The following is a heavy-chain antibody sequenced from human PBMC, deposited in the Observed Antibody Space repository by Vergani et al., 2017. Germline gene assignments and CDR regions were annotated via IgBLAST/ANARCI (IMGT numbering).Heavy chain of an antibody. CDR2: ISYDGSNK. V-gene: IGHV3-30*04. Sequence: VQLVESGGGLVQPGGSLRLSCAASGFTFSSYAMHWVRQAPGKGLEWVAVISYDGSNKYYADSVKGRFTISRDNSKNTLYLQMNSLRAEDTAVYYCARSQYSSGWYGYYYYYMDVWGKGTTVTVSS. CDR1: GFTFSSYA. J-gene: IGHJ6*03. D-gene: IGHD6-19*01. CDR3: ARSQYSSGWYGYYYYYMDV.